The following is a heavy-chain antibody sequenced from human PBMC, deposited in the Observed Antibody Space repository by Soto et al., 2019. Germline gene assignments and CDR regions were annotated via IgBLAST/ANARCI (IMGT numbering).Heavy chain of an antibody. CDR1: GASISSGDYY. V-gene: IGHV4-30-4*01. CDR2: IYYSGST. CDR3: ARGYNWNYGRGAGSLLFDY. J-gene: IGHJ4*01. Sequence: SETLSLTCTVSGASISSGDYYWSFIRQSPGKGLEWIGYIYYSGSTYYNPSLKSRITMSVDTSKNQFSLKLSSVTAADTAVYYCARGYNWNYGRGAGSLLFDYWGHGTLVTVSS. D-gene: IGHD1-7*01.